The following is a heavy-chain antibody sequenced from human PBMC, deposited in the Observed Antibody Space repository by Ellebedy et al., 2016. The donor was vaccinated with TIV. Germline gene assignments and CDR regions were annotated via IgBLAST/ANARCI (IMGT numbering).Heavy chain of an antibody. V-gene: IGHV3-30*01. CDR2: ISYDGSNK. J-gene: IGHJ1*01. Sequence: PGGSLRLSCAASGFTFSSYAMHRVRQAPGKGLEWVAVISYDGSNKYYADSVKGRFTISRDNSKNTLYLQMNSLRAEDTAVYYCARGGLYGSGRKEYFQHWGQGTLVTVSS. D-gene: IGHD3-10*01. CDR1: GFTFSSYA. CDR3: ARGGLYGSGRKEYFQH.